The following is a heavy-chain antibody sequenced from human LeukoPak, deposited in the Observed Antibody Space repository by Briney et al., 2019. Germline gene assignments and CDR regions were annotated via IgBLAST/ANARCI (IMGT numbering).Heavy chain of an antibody. D-gene: IGHD3-3*01. Sequence: SETLSLTCTVSGGSISSSSYYWSWIRQPPGKGLEWIGEINHSGSTNYNPSLKSRVTISVDTSKNQFSLKLSSVTAADTAVYYCARGRYDFWSGYYIQYYFDYWGQGTLVTVSS. V-gene: IGHV4-39*07. J-gene: IGHJ4*02. CDR2: INHSGST. CDR3: ARGRYDFWSGYYIQYYFDY. CDR1: GGSISSSSYY.